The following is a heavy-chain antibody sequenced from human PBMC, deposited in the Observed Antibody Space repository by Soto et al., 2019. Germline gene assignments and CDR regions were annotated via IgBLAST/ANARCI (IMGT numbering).Heavy chain of an antibody. Sequence: QVQLVESGGAVVQPGRSLRLSCAASGSTFSSYDIHWVRQAPGKGLEWVAHISPDGNNAYYADSVKGRFTISRDNARNTVYLKVESLRPGDTAVCHCGRGRSHGAFDIWGRGTLVPGSS. CDR3: GRGRSHGAFDI. D-gene: IGHD6-19*01. CDR2: ISPDGNNA. J-gene: IGHJ3*02. V-gene: IGHV3-30-3*01. CDR1: GSTFSSYD.